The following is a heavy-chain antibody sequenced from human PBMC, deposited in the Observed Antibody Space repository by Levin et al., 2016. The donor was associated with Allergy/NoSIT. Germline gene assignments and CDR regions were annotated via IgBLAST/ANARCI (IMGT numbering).Heavy chain of an antibody. J-gene: IGHJ4*02. V-gene: IGHV3-66*01. Sequence: GGSLRLSCAASGFTVSNKYMTWVRQAPGKGLEWVSVLYGSGTTYYADSVQGRFTISRDNSKNMLYLQMNGLRVEDTAVYYCASSGQKYYFEYWGQGTLVTVFS. D-gene: IGHD3-10*01. CDR2: LYGSGTT. CDR1: GFTVSNKY. CDR3: ASSGQKYYFEY.